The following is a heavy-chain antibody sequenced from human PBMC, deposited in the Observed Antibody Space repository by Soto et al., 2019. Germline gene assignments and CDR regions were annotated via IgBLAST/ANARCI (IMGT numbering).Heavy chain of an antibody. CDR2: IYHSGST. V-gene: IGHV4-30-2*01. CDR1: GGSIRSGGYS. J-gene: IGHJ4*02. Sequence: QLQLQESGSGLVKPSQTLSLTCAVSGGSIRSGGYSWSWIRQPPGKGLEWIGYIYHSGSTYYNPSLKSRVTISVDRSKNQFSLKLSSVTDADTSVYYCATAGGLGAVAADYWGQGTLVTVSS. CDR3: ATAGGLGAVAADY. D-gene: IGHD6-19*01.